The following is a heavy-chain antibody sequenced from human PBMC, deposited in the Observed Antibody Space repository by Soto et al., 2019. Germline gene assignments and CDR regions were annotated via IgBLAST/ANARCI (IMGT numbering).Heavy chain of an antibody. J-gene: IGHJ4*02. CDR2: TSAYNGNT. Sequence: ASVKVSCKASGYTFTSYGISWVRQAPGQGLEWMGWTSAYNGNTNYAKKLQGRVTMTTDTSTSTAYMELRSLRSDDTAVYYCARDPSPLITPTGPPDYWGQGTLVTVSS. CDR1: GYTFTSYG. CDR3: ARDPSPLITPTGPPDY. V-gene: IGHV1-18*01. D-gene: IGHD1-1*01.